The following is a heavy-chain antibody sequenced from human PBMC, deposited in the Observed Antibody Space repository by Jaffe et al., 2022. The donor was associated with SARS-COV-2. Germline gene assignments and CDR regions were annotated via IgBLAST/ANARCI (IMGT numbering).Heavy chain of an antibody. D-gene: IGHD4-17*01. Sequence: EVQLVESGGGLVKPGGSLRLSCAASGFTFSSYSMNWVRQAPGKGLEWVSSISSSSSYIYYADSVKGRFTISRDNAKNSLYLQMNSLRAEDTAVYYCASLNYGGRRATDYWGQGTLVTVSS. V-gene: IGHV3-21*01. CDR3: ASLNYGGRRATDY. J-gene: IGHJ4*02. CDR1: GFTFSSYS. CDR2: ISSSSSYI.